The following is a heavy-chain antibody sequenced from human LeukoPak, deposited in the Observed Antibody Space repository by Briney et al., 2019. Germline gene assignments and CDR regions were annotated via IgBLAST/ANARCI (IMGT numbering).Heavy chain of an antibody. D-gene: IGHD3-10*01. CDR1: GFTFSSYD. CDR2: IGTAGDT. CDR3: ARPRAHNYYAGRSPEEYGMDV. V-gene: IGHV3-13*01. Sequence: SGGSLRLSCAASGFTFSSYDMHWVRQTTGKGLEWVSAIGTAGDTYYPGSVKGRFTISRDNSKTSLYLQMNSLRAGDTAVYYCARPRAHNYYAGRSPEEYGMDVWGQGTTVTVSS. J-gene: IGHJ6*02.